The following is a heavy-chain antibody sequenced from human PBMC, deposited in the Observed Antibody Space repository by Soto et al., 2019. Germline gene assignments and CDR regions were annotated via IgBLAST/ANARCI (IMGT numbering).Heavy chain of an antibody. Sequence: EVQLVESGGGLVQPGGSLRLSCAASGFTFSNYWIHWVRQAPGKGLEWVSRTQTAGRSTSYADSVQGRFTISRYNAKNRLYMEMNSLRAEDTAVYYCARGRDYWFDPWGEGTLVTVSS. CDR3: ARGRDYWFDP. J-gene: IGHJ5*02. V-gene: IGHV3-74*01. CDR1: GFTFSNYW. CDR2: TQTAGRST.